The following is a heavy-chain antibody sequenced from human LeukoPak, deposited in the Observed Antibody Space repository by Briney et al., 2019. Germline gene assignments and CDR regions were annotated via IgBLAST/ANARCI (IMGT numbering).Heavy chain of an antibody. J-gene: IGHJ6*02. CDR2: INWNGGST. V-gene: IGHV3-20*04. Sequence: GGSLRLSCAASGFTFDDYGMSWVRQAPGKGLEWVSGINWNGGSTGYADSVKGRFTISRDNAKNSLYLQMNSLRAEDTAVYYCARDAASMGYYYGMDVWGQGTTVTVSS. CDR3: ARDAASMGYYYGMDV. CDR1: GFTFDDYG. D-gene: IGHD6-13*01.